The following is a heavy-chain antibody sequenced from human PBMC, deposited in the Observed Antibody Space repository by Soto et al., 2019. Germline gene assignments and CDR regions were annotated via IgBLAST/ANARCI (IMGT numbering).Heavy chain of an antibody. V-gene: IGHV1-2*02. J-gene: IGHJ4*02. CDR2: LSPTTGGT. D-gene: IGHD3-9*01. CDR3: ARPPGYVNDWYYFDT. Sequence: GASVKVSCKTSGNTLTSFYIHWVRQAPGQGLEWVGRLSPTTGGTNYAQHFQGRVTVTWDMSTFTAYMELSSLIYEDTAVYYCARPPGYVNDWYYFDTWGQGTQVTVSS. CDR1: GNTLTSFY.